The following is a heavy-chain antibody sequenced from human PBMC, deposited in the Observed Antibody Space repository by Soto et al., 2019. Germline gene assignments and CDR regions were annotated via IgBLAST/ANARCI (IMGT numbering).Heavy chain of an antibody. Sequence: SETLSLTCAVSGGSISSGGYSWSWIRQPPGKGLEGIGYLYHSGSTYYNPSLKSRVTISVDRSKNQFSLKLSSVTAADTAVYFCSRAEGYCSSTSCSFDYWGQGTLVTVSS. CDR1: GGSISSGGYS. D-gene: IGHD2-2*01. V-gene: IGHV4-30-2*01. CDR3: SRAEGYCSSTSCSFDY. J-gene: IGHJ4*02. CDR2: LYHSGST.